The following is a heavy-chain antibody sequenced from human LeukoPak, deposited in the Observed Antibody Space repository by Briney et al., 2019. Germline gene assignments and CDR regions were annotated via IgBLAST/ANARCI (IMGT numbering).Heavy chain of an antibody. V-gene: IGHV4-39*01. CDR2: IYYSGST. J-gene: IGHJ4*02. Sequence: SETLSLTCTVSGGSISSSSYYWGWIRQPPGKGLEWIGSIYYSGSTYYNPSLKSRVTISVDTSKNQFSLKLSSVTAADTAVYYCARLSSWSYYFDYWGQGTLVTVSS. CDR1: GGSISSSSYY. D-gene: IGHD6-13*01. CDR3: ARLSSWSYYFDY.